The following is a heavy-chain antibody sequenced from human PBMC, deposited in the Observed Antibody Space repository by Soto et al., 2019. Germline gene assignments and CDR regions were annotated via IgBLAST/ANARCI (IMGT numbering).Heavy chain of an antibody. CDR1: GYTFTSYA. Sequence: QVKLVQSGAEEKKPGASVKVSCKASGYTFTSYAMHWVRQAPGQRLEWMGWINAGNGNTKYSQKFQGRVTITRDTSASTAYMELSSLRSEDTAVYYCARSIVVVTALDYWGHGTLVTVSS. CDR3: ARSIVVVTALDY. CDR2: INAGNGNT. D-gene: IGHD2-21*02. J-gene: IGHJ4*01. V-gene: IGHV1-3*05.